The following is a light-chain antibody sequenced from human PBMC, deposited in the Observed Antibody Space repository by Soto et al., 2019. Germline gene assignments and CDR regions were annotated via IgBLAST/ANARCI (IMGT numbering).Light chain of an antibody. CDR3: RLYDLWPFA. J-gene: IGKJ5*01. CDR2: DVS. Sequence: MAQSIGAQPGAKRESTTLSCRAGQGVTTNFAWYQQKSGQSPRLLIYDVSIRATGVPARFSGTGSEPHFTFVFSGVQSEDPPVRSCRLYDLWPFAFGHRTRLAVK. CDR1: QGVTTN. V-gene: IGKV3-15*01.